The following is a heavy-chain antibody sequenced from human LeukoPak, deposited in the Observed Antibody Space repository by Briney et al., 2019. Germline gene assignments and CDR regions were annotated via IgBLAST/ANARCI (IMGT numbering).Heavy chain of an antibody. V-gene: IGHV1-8*01. Sequence: ASVTVSCKASGYTFTSYDINWVRQATGQGLEWMGWMNPNSGNTGYAQKFQGRVTMTRNTSISTAYMELSSLRSEDTAVYYCARVADYVYYYYYYYYMDVWGKGTTVTISS. CDR2: MNPNSGNT. D-gene: IGHD3-16*01. CDR1: GYTFTSYD. J-gene: IGHJ6*03. CDR3: ARVADYVYYYYYYYYMDV.